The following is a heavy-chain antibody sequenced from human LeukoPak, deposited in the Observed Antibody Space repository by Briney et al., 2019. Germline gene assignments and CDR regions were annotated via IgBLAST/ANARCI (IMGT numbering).Heavy chain of an antibody. CDR1: GFTFSSYA. Sequence: GGSLRLSCAASGFTFSSYAMSWVRQASGKGLEWVSAIRSGGGRTYYADSVKGRFTISRDNSKNKLYLQMNSLRAEDTAVYYCATILAGSYLDYWGQGTLVTAPS. J-gene: IGHJ4*02. CDR2: IRSGGGRT. V-gene: IGHV3-23*01. D-gene: IGHD3-9*01. CDR3: ATILAGSYLDY.